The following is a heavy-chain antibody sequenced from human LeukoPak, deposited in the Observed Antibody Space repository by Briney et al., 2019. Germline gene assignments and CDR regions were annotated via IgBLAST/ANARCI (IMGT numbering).Heavy chain of an antibody. Sequence: PGGSLRLSCAASGFTFSSYAMHWVRQAPGKGLEWVAVISYDGSNKYYADSVKGRFTISRDNSKNTLYLQMNSLRAEDTAVYYCARAYCSSTSCVEPWGQGTLVTVSS. CDR3: ARAYCSSTSCVEP. V-gene: IGHV3-30-3*01. J-gene: IGHJ5*02. CDR2: ISYDGSNK. CDR1: GFTFSSYA. D-gene: IGHD2-2*01.